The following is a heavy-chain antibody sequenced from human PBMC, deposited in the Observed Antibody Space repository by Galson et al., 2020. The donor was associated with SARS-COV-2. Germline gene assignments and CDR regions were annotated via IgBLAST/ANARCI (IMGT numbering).Heavy chain of an antibody. V-gene: IGHV3-15*01. CDR1: EFTFKNAW. J-gene: IGHJ4*02. CDR3: AADGPERGGGEWDY. Sequence: GGSLSLSCAASEFTFKNAWMKWVRQAPGKGLEWVGRIKSAAAGGTTHYSAPVEGRFTISRDDSTNTVYLQMNSLNTEDTAVYYCAADGPERGGGEWDYWGQGILVTVSS. CDR2: IKSAAAGGTT. D-gene: IGHD3-16*01.